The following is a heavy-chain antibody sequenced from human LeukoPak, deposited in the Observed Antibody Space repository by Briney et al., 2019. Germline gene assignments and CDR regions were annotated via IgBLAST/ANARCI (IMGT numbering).Heavy chain of an antibody. CDR3: AREGGGVLMVYAFDY. D-gene: IGHD2-8*01. Sequence: GGSLRLSCAASGFTFSSYSMNWVRQAPGKGLEWVSSISSSSSYIYYADSVKGRFTISRDNAKNSLYLQMNSLRAEDTAVYYCAREGGGVLMVYAFDYWGQGTLVTVPS. J-gene: IGHJ4*02. CDR1: GFTFSSYS. CDR2: ISSSSSYI. V-gene: IGHV3-21*01.